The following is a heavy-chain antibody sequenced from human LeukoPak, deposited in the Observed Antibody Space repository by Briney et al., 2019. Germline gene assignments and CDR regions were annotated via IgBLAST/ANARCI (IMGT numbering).Heavy chain of an antibody. CDR3: ARHFTVGGNYYFGH. D-gene: IGHD3-10*01. V-gene: IGHV4-4*07. CDR1: GGSISTYY. J-gene: IGHJ4*02. CDR2: IHSSGTT. Sequence: SETLSLTCTVSGGSISTYYWSWIRQPAGKGLEWIGRIHSSGTTHYNPSLRSRVTLSIDTSKNQFSLKLSSVTAADTAVYYCARHFTVGGNYYFGHWDQGTPVTVSS.